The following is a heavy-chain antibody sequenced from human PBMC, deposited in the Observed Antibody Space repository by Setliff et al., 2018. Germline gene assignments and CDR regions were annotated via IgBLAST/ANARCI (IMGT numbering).Heavy chain of an antibody. Sequence: SGESLKISCEASGYTFIYYWIGWVRQMPGKGLEWMGNIFPSDSDTKYSPSFQGQVTMSVDKSSDTAFLQWNSLKASDTAMYYCVRIWKGIKGGNVFNVWGQGTMVTVSS. CDR1: GYTFIYYW. D-gene: IGHD1-20*01. CDR2: IFPSDSDT. J-gene: IGHJ3*01. CDR3: VRIWKGIKGGNVFNV. V-gene: IGHV5-51*01.